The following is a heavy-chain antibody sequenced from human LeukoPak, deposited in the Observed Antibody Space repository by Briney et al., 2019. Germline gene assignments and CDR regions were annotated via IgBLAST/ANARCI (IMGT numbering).Heavy chain of an antibody. CDR1: GYTFTSYD. Sequence: ASVKVSCKASGYTFTSYDINWVRQATGQGLEWMGWMNPNSGNTGYAQKFQGRVTITRNTSISTAYMELSSLRSEDTVVYYCARGGDFWSGYRGYAFDIWGQGTMVTVSS. CDR2: MNPNSGNT. J-gene: IGHJ3*02. D-gene: IGHD3-3*01. CDR3: ARGGDFWSGYRGYAFDI. V-gene: IGHV1-8*03.